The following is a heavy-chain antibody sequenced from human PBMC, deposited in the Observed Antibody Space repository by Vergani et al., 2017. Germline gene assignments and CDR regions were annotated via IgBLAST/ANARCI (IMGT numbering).Heavy chain of an antibody. CDR1: GFTFSSYW. CDR3: ARGFGLVYYYYMDV. Sequence: EVQLLESGGGLVQPGGSLRLSCAASGFTFSSYWMHWVRQAPGKGLVWVSSISSSSSYIYYADSVKGRFTISRDNAKNSLYLQMNSLRAEDTAVYYCARGFGLVYYYYMDVWGKGTTVTVSS. CDR2: ISSSSSYI. D-gene: IGHD3-16*01. V-gene: IGHV3-21*01. J-gene: IGHJ6*03.